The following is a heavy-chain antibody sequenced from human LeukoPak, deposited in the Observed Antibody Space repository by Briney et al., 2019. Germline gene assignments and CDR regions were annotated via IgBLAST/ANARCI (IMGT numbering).Heavy chain of an antibody. CDR3: ATYGDRPYYFDY. Sequence: PGGSLRLSCAASGFTFSSYAMHWVRQAPGKGLEWVSVIYSGGSTYYADSVKGRFTISRDNSKNTLYLQMNSLRAEDTAVYYCATYGDRPYYFDYWGQGTLITVSS. D-gene: IGHD4-17*01. J-gene: IGHJ4*02. V-gene: IGHV3-NL1*01. CDR2: IYSGGST. CDR1: GFTFSSYA.